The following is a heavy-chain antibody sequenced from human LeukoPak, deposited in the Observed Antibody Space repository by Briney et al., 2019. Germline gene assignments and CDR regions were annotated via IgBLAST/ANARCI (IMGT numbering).Heavy chain of an antibody. CDR2: IYYSGST. V-gene: IGHV4-39*07. J-gene: IGHJ6*02. D-gene: IGHD2-21*01. CDR1: GGSISSGGYY. Sequence: SQTLSLTCTVSGGSISSGGYYWSWIRQPPGKGLEWIGSIYYSGSTYYNPSLKSRVTISVDTSKNQFSLKLSSVTAADTAVYYCARDRSILSDYGMDVWGQGTTVTVSS. CDR3: ARDRSILSDYGMDV.